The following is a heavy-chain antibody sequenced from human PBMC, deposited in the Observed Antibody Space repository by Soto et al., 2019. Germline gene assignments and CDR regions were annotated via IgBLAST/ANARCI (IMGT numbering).Heavy chain of an antibody. V-gene: IGHV4-39*01. D-gene: IGHD6-13*01. J-gene: IGHJ5*02. Sequence: SETLSLTCIVSGGSSRSGSYYWGWIRQPQGKGLEWIGSSYDSGSTYYNVSLKSRVTIEVDTSKSQFSLKLTSVTAADTAVYYCVASLAASGLNWLDPWGRGTLVTVSS. CDR3: VASLAASGLNWLDP. CDR2: SYDSGST. CDR1: GGSSRSGSYY.